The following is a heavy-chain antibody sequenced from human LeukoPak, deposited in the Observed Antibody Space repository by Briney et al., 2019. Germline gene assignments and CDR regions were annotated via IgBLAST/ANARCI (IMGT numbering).Heavy chain of an antibody. CDR1: GFTFSSYA. D-gene: IGHD4-17*01. J-gene: IGHJ4*02. CDR3: AKHNGLIRSTFDY. CDR2: ISGSGGST. Sequence: GGSLRLSCAASGFTFSSYAMSWVRQAPGKGLEWVSAISGSGGSTYYADSVKGRFTISRGNSKNTLYLQMNSLRAEDTAVYYCAKHNGLIRSTFDYWGQGTLVTVSS. V-gene: IGHV3-23*01.